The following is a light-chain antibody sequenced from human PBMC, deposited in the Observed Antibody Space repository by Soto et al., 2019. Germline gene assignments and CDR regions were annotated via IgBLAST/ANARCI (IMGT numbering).Light chain of an antibody. CDR2: GAS. V-gene: IGKV3-20*01. J-gene: IGKJ1*01. Sequence: EIVLTQSPGTLSLSPGQRATLSCRASQSVSSIYLAWYQQKPGQAPRPLIYGASSRATGIPDRFSGSGSGTDFTLTISRLEPEDFAVYYCQQFGSSLPWTFGQGTKVDLK. CDR1: QSVSSIY. CDR3: QQFGSSLPWT.